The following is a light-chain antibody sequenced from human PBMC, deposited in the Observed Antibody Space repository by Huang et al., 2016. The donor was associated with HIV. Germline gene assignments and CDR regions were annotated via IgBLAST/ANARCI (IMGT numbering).Light chain of an antibody. V-gene: IGKV1-39*01. CDR1: QTINSY. CDR3: QQTYSSPRT. Sequence: DIQMTQSPSSLSASVGDRVTITCRASQTINSYLHWYQQQPGKAPQLLIYAASNLQSGVPSRFSGGGSGTDFTLTISSLQPEDFATYYCQQTYSSPRTFGRGTKVDIK. J-gene: IGKJ1*01. CDR2: AAS.